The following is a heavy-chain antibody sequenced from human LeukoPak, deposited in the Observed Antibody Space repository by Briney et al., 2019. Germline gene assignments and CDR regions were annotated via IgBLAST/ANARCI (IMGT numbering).Heavy chain of an antibody. CDR1: GGSFSGHY. J-gene: IGHJ4*02. Sequence: SETLSLTCAVYGGSFSGHYWTWIRQPPGKGLEWIEEINHSGSTTYNPSLNNRVTISVDTSKNQFSLKMSSVTAADTAVYYCARPRYGSGSLDSWGQGTLVTVSS. CDR2: INHSGST. CDR3: ARPRYGSGSLDS. V-gene: IGHV4-34*01. D-gene: IGHD3-10*01.